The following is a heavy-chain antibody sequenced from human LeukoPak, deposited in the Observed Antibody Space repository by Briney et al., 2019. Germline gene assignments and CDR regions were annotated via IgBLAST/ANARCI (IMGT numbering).Heavy chain of an antibody. CDR1: EFTFSNAW. CDR2: IKSKTDSGTT. J-gene: IGHJ4*02. V-gene: IGHV3-15*01. D-gene: IGHD3-9*01. Sequence: TGGSLRLSCAASEFTFSNAWMSWVRQAPGKGLEWVGRIKSKTDSGTTDYAAPVKGRFTISRDDSKNTVYLQMNSLKTEDTGDYYCTTGRYPPRYWGQGTLVTVSS. CDR3: TTGRYPPRY.